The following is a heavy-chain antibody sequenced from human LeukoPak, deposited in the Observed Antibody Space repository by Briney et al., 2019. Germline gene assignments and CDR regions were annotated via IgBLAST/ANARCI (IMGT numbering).Heavy chain of an antibody. CDR3: AKGASSGWTPLDY. J-gene: IGHJ4*02. CDR2: ISGSVGST. V-gene: IGHV3-23*01. D-gene: IGHD6-19*01. CDR1: GFTLSSYA. Sequence: PGRSLRLSCAASGFTLSSYAMSWVRQAPGTGLEWVSAISGSVGSTYYADSVKGRFTISRDNSKNTLYLQMNSLRAEDTAVYYCAKGASSGWTPLDYWGQGTLVTVSS.